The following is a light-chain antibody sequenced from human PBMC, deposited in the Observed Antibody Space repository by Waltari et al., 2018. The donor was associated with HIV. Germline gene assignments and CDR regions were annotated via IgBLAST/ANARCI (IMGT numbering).Light chain of an antibody. V-gene: IGLV2-23*02. CDR2: DVI. CDR1: SSDIGGYKY. Sequence: QSALTQPASVSASPGQSLNISCTGTSSDIGGYKYLSWYQQHPGKAPKLMIYDVIKRPSGVSNRFSGSKSGNTASLTISGLQAEDETDYYCCSYAGSRTWVFGGGTKLTVL. CDR3: CSYAGSRTWV. J-gene: IGLJ3*02.